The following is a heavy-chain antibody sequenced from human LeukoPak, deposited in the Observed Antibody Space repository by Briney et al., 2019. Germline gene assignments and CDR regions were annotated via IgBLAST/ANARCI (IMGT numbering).Heavy chain of an antibody. CDR2: IYYSGST. CDR3: ARVVLTTLASWFDP. V-gene: IGHV4-59*01. D-gene: IGHD4-17*01. Sequence: SETLSLTCTVSGGSISSYYWSWIRQPPGKGLEWIGYIYYSGSTNYNPSLKSRVTISVDTSKNQFSLKLSSVTAADTAVYYCARVVLTTLASWFDPWGQGTLVIVSS. J-gene: IGHJ5*02. CDR1: GGSISSYY.